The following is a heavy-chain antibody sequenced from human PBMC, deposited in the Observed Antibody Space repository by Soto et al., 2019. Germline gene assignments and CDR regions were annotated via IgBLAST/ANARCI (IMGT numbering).Heavy chain of an antibody. D-gene: IGHD6-19*01. V-gene: IGHV4-34*01. CDR1: GGSFSGYY. J-gene: IGHJ6*02. CDR3: ARAVAGTRQGYYYYGMDV. Sequence: SETLSLTCAVYGGSFSGYYWSWIRQPPGKGLEWIGEINHSGSTNYNPSLKSRVTISVDTSKNQFSLKLSSVTAADTAVYYCARAVAGTRQGYYYYGMDVWGQGTTVTVSS. CDR2: INHSGST.